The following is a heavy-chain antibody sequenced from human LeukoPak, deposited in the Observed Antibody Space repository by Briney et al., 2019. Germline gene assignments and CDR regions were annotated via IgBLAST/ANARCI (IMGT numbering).Heavy chain of an antibody. CDR2: ISGSGDNT. D-gene: IGHD2-21*02. Sequence: PGGSLRLSCAASGFTFSNYNMNWVRQAPGKGLEWVSAISGSGDNTYYADSVKGRFTVSRDNSKNTLYVQMKSLRAEDTAIYYCAKDFVVVPGNVNYFNSWGQGTLVTVSS. CDR3: AKDFVVVPGNVNYFNS. V-gene: IGHV3-23*01. CDR1: GFTFSNYN. J-gene: IGHJ4*02.